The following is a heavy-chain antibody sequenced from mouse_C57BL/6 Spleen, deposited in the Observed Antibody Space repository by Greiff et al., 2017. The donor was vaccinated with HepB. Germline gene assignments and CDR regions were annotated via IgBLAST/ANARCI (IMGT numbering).Heavy chain of an antibody. V-gene: IGHV1-80*01. CDR1: GYAFSSYW. D-gene: IGHD1-1*01. Sequence: QVQLQQSGAELVKPGASVKISCKASGYAFSSYWMNWVKQRPGKGLEWIGQIYPGDGDTNYNGKFKGKATLTADKSSSTAYMQLSSLTSEDSAVYFCARYYYGDWYFDVWGTGTTVTVSS. J-gene: IGHJ1*03. CDR2: IYPGDGDT. CDR3: ARYYYGDWYFDV.